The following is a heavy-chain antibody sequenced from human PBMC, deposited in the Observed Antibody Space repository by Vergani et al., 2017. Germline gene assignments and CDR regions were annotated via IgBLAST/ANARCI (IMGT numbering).Heavy chain of an antibody. J-gene: IGHJ4*02. D-gene: IGHD3-9*01. CDR1: GFTFGDYA. CDR2: ISPSTNYI. Sequence: EVQLMESGGGLVQPGGSLRLSCAASGFTFGDYAMTWVRQAPGKGLEWVSSISPSTNYIYYADSVKGRFTISRDNARNSLYLQMNSLRAEDTAVYYCARDLTTYVLRYVDGNSFDLWGQGTLVTVSS. V-gene: IGHV3-21*01. CDR3: ARDLTTYVLRYVDGNSFDL.